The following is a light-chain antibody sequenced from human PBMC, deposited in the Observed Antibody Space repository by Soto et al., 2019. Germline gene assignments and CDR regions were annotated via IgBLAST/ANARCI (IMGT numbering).Light chain of an antibody. CDR2: DVS. J-gene: IGLJ1*01. CDR3: CSYAGAFTYV. V-gene: IGLV2-11*01. CDR1: SSDVGGYSY. Sequence: QSALTQPRSVSGSPGHSVTMSCTGTSSDVGGYSYVSRYQQHPGKAPKLMISDVSKRPSGVPDRFSGSKFGNTASLTISGLQAEDEADYYCCSYAGAFTYVFGSGTKVTVL.